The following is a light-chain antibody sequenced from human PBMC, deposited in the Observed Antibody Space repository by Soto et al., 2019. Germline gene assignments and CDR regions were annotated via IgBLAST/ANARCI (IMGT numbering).Light chain of an antibody. CDR3: SSYTTSSTLV. CDR1: SSDVGSSNY. Sequence: QSALTQPASVSGSPGQSITISCTGSSSDVGSSNYVSWYQHHPGKAPKLMIYDVKNRPSGVSNRFSGSKSGNTASLTISGLQAEDEADYYCSSYTTSSTLVFGSGTKLTVL. V-gene: IGLV2-14*01. J-gene: IGLJ1*01. CDR2: DVK.